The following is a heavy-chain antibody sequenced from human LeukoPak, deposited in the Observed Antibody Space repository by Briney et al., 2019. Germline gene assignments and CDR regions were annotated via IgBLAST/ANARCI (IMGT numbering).Heavy chain of an antibody. CDR2: IHYSGSI. V-gene: IGHV4-59*01. CDR3: ARVGSYAFDI. Sequence: SETLSLTRIVSGGSIGSYYWSWIRQPPGRGLEWIGYIHYSGSINSNPSLKSRVTISVDTSKNQFSLRLSSVTAADTAVYYCARVGSYAFDIWGQGTMVTVSS. J-gene: IGHJ3*02. CDR1: GGSIGSYY.